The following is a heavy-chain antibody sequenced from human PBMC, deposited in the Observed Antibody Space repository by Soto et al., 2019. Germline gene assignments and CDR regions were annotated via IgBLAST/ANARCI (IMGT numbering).Heavy chain of an antibody. CDR2: IPYDGSSK. Sequence: GGSLRLSCAASGFSFNSFGMHWVRQAPGKGLEWVAGIPYDGSSKYYADSVKGRFTISRDSSKNTLYLQMNSLRAEDTAVYYCARDRVESGYPEYFQHWGQSTLVTVSS. D-gene: IGHD3-22*01. CDR1: GFSFNSFG. V-gene: IGHV3-30*03. J-gene: IGHJ1*01. CDR3: ARDRVESGYPEYFQH.